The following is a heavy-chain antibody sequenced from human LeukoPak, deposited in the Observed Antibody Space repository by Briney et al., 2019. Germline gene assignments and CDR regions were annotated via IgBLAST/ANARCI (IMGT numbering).Heavy chain of an antibody. D-gene: IGHD3-10*01. Sequence: SGPTLVNPTQTPTLTCSFSGFSLTTSGVAVGWIRQPPGKALEWLAVIYWDDDKRYSPFLKSRLTISKDTSNNQVVLSMTNMEPVDTATYYCVRNPEYGSGSSTWFDPWGPGTLVTVSS. J-gene: IGHJ5*02. CDR1: GFSLTTSGVA. V-gene: IGHV2-5*02. CDR3: VRNPEYGSGSSTWFDP. CDR2: IYWDDDK.